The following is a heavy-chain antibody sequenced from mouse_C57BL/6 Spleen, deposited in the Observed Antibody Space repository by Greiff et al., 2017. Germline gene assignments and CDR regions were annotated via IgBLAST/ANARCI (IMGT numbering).Heavy chain of an antibody. J-gene: IGHJ4*01. Sequence: VQLQQSGPELVKPGASVKISCKASGYAFSSSWMNWVKQRPGKGLEWIGRIYPGDGDTNYNGKFKGKATLTADKSSSTAYMQLSSLTSEDSAVYFWARRPPTVVAAYAMDYWGQGTSVTVSS. CDR1: GYAFSSSW. D-gene: IGHD1-1*01. V-gene: IGHV1-82*01. CDR3: ARRPPTVVAAYAMDY. CDR2: IYPGDGDT.